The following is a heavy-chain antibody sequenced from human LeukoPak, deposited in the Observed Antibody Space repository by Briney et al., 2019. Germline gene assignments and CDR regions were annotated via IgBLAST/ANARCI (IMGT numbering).Heavy chain of an antibody. Sequence: PGRSLRLSCAASGFTFDDYAMHWVRQAPGKGLEWVSGISWNSGSIGYADSVKGRFTISRDNAKNSLYLQMNSLRAEDTALYYCAKEITMVRDQGGMDVWGQGTTVTVSS. CDR3: AKEITMVRDQGGMDV. CDR1: GFTFDDYA. D-gene: IGHD3-10*01. V-gene: IGHV3-9*01. CDR2: ISWNSGSI. J-gene: IGHJ6*02.